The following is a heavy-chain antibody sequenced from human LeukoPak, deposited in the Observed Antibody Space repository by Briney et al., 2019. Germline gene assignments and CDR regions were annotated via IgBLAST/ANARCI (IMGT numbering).Heavy chain of an antibody. CDR2: IYYSGST. CDR1: GGSISSYY. D-gene: IGHD3-16*01. Sequence: SETLSLTCTVSGGSISSYYWSWIRQPPGKGLEWIGYIYYSGSTNYNPSLKSRVTISVDTSKNQFPLKLSSVTAADTAVYYCARGGPFMMGDVWGQGTLVTVSS. V-gene: IGHV4-59*01. J-gene: IGHJ4*02. CDR3: ARGGPFMMGDV.